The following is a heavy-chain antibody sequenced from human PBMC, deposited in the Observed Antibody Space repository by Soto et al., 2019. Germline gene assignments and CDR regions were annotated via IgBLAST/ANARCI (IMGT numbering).Heavy chain of an antibody. J-gene: IGHJ4*02. CDR2: VYYAGST. CDR3: ARSVAVPGAHIDY. V-gene: IGHV4-59*01. Sequence: SETLSLTCSVSGGSISGSYWSWIRQSPGKGLEWLGYVYYAGSTNYSPSLRSRVSISVDTSKNEFSLRLSSVTAADTAVYFCARSVAVPGAHIDYWGQGTQVTVSS. CDR1: GGSISGSY. D-gene: IGHD6-19*01.